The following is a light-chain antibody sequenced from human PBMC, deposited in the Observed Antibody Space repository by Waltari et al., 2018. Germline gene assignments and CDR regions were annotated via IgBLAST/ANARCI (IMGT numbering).Light chain of an antibody. V-gene: IGLV2-23*01. CDR1: SSDVGSYNL. Sequence: QSALTQPASVSGSPGQSITISCTGTSSDVGSYNLVSWYQQHPGKAPKLRIYEGSKWPAGVSDRFSGSKSGNTASRTIFGLQAEDEADYYCCSYAGSSTVVFGGGTKLTVL. CDR2: EGS. J-gene: IGLJ2*01. CDR3: CSYAGSSTVV.